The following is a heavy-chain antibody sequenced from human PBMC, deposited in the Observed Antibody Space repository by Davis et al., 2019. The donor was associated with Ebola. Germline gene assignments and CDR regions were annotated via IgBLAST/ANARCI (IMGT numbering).Heavy chain of an antibody. CDR2: IGSDNGGI. CDR3: AKYLGPSPQRWFDP. J-gene: IGHJ5*01. Sequence: GESLKISCAASGFTFSSYAMIWVRQAPGQGLEWVSVIGSDNGGIQSADSVKGRFIISRDNSKNTLYLDINSLRAEDTAVYFCAKYLGPSPQRWFDPWGQGTLVTVSS. D-gene: IGHD7-27*01. CDR1: GFTFSSYA. V-gene: IGHV3-23*01.